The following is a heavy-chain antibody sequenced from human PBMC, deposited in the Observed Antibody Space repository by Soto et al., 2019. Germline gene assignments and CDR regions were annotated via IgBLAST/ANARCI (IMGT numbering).Heavy chain of an antibody. D-gene: IGHD2-15*01. V-gene: IGHV4-31*03. CDR2: IYYSGST. Sequence: SETLSLTCTVSGGSISSGGYYWSWIRQHPGKGLEWIGYIYYSGSTYYNPSLKSRVTISVDTSKNQFSLKLSSVTAADTAVYYCARDSWADCSRGSCYYYYYMDVWGKGTTVTVSS. CDR3: ARDSWADCSRGSCYYYYYMDV. CDR1: GGSISSGGYY. J-gene: IGHJ6*03.